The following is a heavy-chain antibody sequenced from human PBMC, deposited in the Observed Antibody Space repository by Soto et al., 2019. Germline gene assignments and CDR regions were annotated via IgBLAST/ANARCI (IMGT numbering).Heavy chain of an antibody. Sequence: SETLSLTCTVSGDSISSSRSSSYYWGWIRQTPGKGLEWIGHIYYTGNTYYNPSLKSRVTISVDTSKNQFSLKVTSVTAADTAVFYCARHAGIAATIDYWGQGSLVTVSS. J-gene: IGHJ4*02. V-gene: IGHV4-39*01. CDR3: ARHAGIAATIDY. D-gene: IGHD5-12*01. CDR1: GDSISSSRSSSYY. CDR2: IYYTGNT.